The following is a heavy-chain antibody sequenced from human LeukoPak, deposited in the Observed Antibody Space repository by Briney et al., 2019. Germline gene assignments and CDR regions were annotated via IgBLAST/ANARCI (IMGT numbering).Heavy chain of an antibody. CDR1: GFTFSSFY. V-gene: IGHV3-30*02. CDR3: ATGSGNYYDR. Sequence: GGSLRLSCTTSGFTFSSFYMHWVRQAPGKGLEWVAVVHHDGNIKYYVDSVKGRFTISRDNSKNTLYLQMSTLRAEDTAIYYCATGSGNYYDRWGQGTLVTVSS. J-gene: IGHJ4*02. CDR2: VHHDGNIK. D-gene: IGHD3-3*01.